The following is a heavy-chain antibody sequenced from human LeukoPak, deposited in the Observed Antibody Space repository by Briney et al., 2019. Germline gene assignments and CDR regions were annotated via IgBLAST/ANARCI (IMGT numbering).Heavy chain of an antibody. CDR2: IIPIFGTA. D-gene: IGHD6-6*01. CDR1: GGTFSSYA. CDR3: ARDADSSSSWDSYGMDV. J-gene: IGHJ6*02. V-gene: IGHV1-69*13. Sequence: GASVKVSCKASGGTFSSYAISWVRQAPGQGLEWMGGIIPIFGTANYAQKFQGRVTITADESTSIAYMELSSLRPEDTAVYYCARDADSSSSWDSYGMDVWGQGTTVTVSS.